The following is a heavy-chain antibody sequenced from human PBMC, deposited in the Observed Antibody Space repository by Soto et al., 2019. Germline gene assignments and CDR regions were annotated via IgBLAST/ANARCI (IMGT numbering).Heavy chain of an antibody. Sequence: GASVKVSCKTSGYTLTGYYMHWVRQAPGQGLEWMGWINPNSGGTNYAQKFQGRVTMTRDTSISTAYMELSRLRSDDTAVYYCARVLMTTVTSGYGMDVWGQGTTVTVSS. V-gene: IGHV1-2*02. CDR3: ARVLMTTVTSGYGMDV. CDR2: INPNSGGT. J-gene: IGHJ6*02. D-gene: IGHD4-17*01. CDR1: GYTLTGYY.